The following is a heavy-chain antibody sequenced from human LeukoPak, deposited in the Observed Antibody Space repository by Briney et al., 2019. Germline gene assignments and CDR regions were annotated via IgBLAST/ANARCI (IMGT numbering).Heavy chain of an antibody. CDR3: ARDGGWGYR. Sequence: PGGSLRLSCAASGFTFSTYAMSWVRQAPGKGLEWVSSISGNGGRIYYADSVKGRFTISRDNAKNSLYLQMNSLRDEDTALYYCARDGGWGYRWGQGTLVTVSS. CDR1: GFTFSTYA. J-gene: IGHJ4*02. V-gene: IGHV3-23*01. CDR2: ISGNGGRI. D-gene: IGHD3-16*01.